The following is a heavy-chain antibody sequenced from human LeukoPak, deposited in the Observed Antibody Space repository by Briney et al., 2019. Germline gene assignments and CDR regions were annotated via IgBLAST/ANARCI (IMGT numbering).Heavy chain of an antibody. D-gene: IGHD6-13*01. CDR2: ISGSGGST. CDR3: AKESSSSWDDAFDI. CDR1: GFTFSSYA. V-gene: IGHV3-23*01. Sequence: GGTLRLSCAASGFTFSSYAMSGVRQAPGKGLEWGSAISGSGGSTYYADSVKGRFTISRDNSKNTLYLQMNSLRAEDTAVYYGAKESSSSWDDAFDIWGQGTMVTVSS. J-gene: IGHJ3*02.